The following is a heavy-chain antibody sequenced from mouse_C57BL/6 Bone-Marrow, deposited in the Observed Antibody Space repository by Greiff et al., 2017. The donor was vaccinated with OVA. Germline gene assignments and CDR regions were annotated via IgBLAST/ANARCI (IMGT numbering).Heavy chain of an antibody. CDR3: ARRKIKNAMDY. D-gene: IGHD2-4*01. J-gene: IGHJ4*01. CDR2: IYPRSGNT. CDR1: GYTFTSYG. V-gene: IGHV1-81*01. Sequence: QVQLQQSGAELARPGASVKLSCKASGYTFTSYGISWVKQRTGQGLEWIGEIYPRSGNTYYNEKFKGKATLTADKSSSTAYMELHSLTSEDSAVYFCARRKIKNAMDYWGQGTSVTVSS.